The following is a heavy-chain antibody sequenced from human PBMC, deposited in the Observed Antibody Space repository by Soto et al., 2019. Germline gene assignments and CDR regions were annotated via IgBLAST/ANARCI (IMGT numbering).Heavy chain of an antibody. V-gene: IGHV3-7*05. D-gene: IGHD3-10*01. Sequence: EVQLVESGGGLVQPGGSLRVSCAASGFTFSSYWMSWVRQAPGKGLEWVANIKQEGSEKYYVDSVKGRFTISRDNAKNSLYLQMNSLRAEDTAVYYCARDSPPLLLWFGASSDYWGQGTLVTVS. CDR2: IKQEGSEK. J-gene: IGHJ4*02. CDR3: ARDSPPLLLWFGASSDY. CDR1: GFTFSSYW.